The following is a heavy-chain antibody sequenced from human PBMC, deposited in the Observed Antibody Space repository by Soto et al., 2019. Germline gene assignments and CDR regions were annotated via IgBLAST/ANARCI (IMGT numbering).Heavy chain of an antibody. Sequence: EVQLLESGGGLVQPGGSLRLTCAASGFTFRTYAMSWVRQAPGKGLEWVSVISSSGGSTYYADSVKGRFTISRDNSKNTLYLQMHSLRVEDTAIYYCAKDKYCSGGSCYMIVYGMDVWGQGTTVTVSS. CDR3: AKDKYCSGGSCYMIVYGMDV. V-gene: IGHV3-23*01. CDR1: GFTFRTYA. J-gene: IGHJ6*02. CDR2: ISSSGGST. D-gene: IGHD2-15*01.